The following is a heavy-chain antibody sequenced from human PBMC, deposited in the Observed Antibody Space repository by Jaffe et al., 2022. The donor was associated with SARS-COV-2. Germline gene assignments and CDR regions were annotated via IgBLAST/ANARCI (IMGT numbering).Heavy chain of an antibody. CDR3: ATDGSSGWYNREFYYYYGMDV. D-gene: IGHD6-19*01. CDR1: GYTLTELS. J-gene: IGHJ6*02. V-gene: IGHV1-24*01. Sequence: QVQLVQSGAEVKKPGASVKVSCKVSGYTLTELSMHWVRQAPGKGLEWMGGFDPEDGETIYAQKFQGRVTMTEDTSTDTAYMELSSLRSEDTAVYYCATDGSSGWYNREFYYYYGMDVWGQGTTVTVSS. CDR2: FDPEDGET.